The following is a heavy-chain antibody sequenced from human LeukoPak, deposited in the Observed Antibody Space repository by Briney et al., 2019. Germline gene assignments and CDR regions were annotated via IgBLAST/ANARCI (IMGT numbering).Heavy chain of an antibody. CDR2: IIPILGIA. V-gene: IGHV1-69*04. J-gene: IGHJ5*02. Sequence: ASVKVSCKASGGTFSSYAISWVRQAPGQGLEWMGRIIPILGIANYAQKFQGRVTITADKSTSTAYMELSSLRSEDTAVYYCARAGDYGETNWFDPWGQGTLVTVFS. D-gene: IGHD4-17*01. CDR1: GGTFSSYA. CDR3: ARAGDYGETNWFDP.